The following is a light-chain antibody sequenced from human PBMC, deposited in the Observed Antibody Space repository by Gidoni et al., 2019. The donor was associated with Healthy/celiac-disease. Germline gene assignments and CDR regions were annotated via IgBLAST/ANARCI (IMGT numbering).Light chain of an antibody. Sequence: QSVLTQPPSVSGAPGQRVTISCTGSSSNIGAGYDLHWYQQLPGTAPKLLIYGTSNRPSGVPDRFSGSKSGTSASLAITGLQAEDEADYYCQSYDSSLSGVVFGGGTKLTVL. CDR2: GTS. CDR1: SSNIGAGYD. V-gene: IGLV1-40*01. CDR3: QSYDSSLSGVV. J-gene: IGLJ2*01.